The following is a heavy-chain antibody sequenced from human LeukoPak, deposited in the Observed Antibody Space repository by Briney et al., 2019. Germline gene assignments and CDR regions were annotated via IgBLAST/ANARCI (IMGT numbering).Heavy chain of an antibody. CDR2: ISSSSSYI. V-gene: IGHV3-21*01. CDR3: ASPMITFGGVTDY. D-gene: IGHD3-16*01. J-gene: IGHJ4*02. Sequence: GGSLRLSCAASGFTFSSYSMNWVRQAPGKGLEWVSSISSSSSYIYYADSVKGRFTISRDNAKNSLYLQMNSLRAEDTAVCYCASPMITFGGVTDYWGQGTLVTVSS. CDR1: GFTFSSYS.